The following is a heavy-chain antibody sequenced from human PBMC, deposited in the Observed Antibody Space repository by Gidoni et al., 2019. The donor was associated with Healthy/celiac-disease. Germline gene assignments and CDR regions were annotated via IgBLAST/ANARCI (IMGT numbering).Heavy chain of an antibody. CDR2: IYYSVST. D-gene: IGHD3-3*01. Sequence: QLQLQESGPGLVKPSETLSLTCTVSGGSISSSSYYWGWIRQPPGKGLEWIGSIYYSVSTYYNPSLKSRVTISVDTSKNQCSLKLSSVTAADTAVYYCARSHGGFLEWLSFDYWGQGTLVTVSS. CDR3: ARSHGGFLEWLSFDY. V-gene: IGHV4-39*01. J-gene: IGHJ4*02. CDR1: GGSISSSSYY.